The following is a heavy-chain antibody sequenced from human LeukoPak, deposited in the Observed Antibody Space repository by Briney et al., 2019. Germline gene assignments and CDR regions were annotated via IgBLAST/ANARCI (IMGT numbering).Heavy chain of an antibody. J-gene: IGHJ6*03. Sequence: GASVKVSCKASGYRFTDYYIHWVRQAPGQGLEWMGWINPNSGGTNYAQNFQGRVTMTRDTSISTAYMEQTSLRSDDTAVYHCARVYYYFYMDVWGKGTTLTVSS. CDR1: GYRFTDYY. CDR3: ARVYYYFYMDV. V-gene: IGHV1-2*02. CDR2: INPNSGGT.